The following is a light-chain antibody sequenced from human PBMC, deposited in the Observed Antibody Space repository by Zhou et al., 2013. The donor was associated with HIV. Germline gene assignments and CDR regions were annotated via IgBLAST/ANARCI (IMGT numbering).Light chain of an antibody. CDR2: AAS. J-gene: IGKJ4*01. V-gene: IGKV1-39*01. CDR1: QSISSY. CDR3: QQTYSTLPLT. Sequence: DIQMTQSPSSLSASVGDRVTITCRASQSISSYLNWYQQKPGKAPKLLIYAASSLQSGVPSRFSGSGSGTDFTLTISSLQPEDFATYYCQQTYSTLPLTFGRRD.